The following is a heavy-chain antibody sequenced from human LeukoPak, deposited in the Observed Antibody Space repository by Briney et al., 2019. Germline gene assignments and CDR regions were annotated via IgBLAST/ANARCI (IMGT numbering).Heavy chain of an antibody. CDR2: TNSGGTST. CDR1: GFPFSDFS. J-gene: IGHJ4*02. CDR3: AKQSYARSLGE. Sequence: GGSLRLSCATSGFPFSDFSMSWVRQAPGKGLEWISITNSGGTSTYYAESVKGRFTISRDNSKNTLYLQMSSLRVEDTAVYYCAKQSYARSLGEGGPGTLVSVSS. D-gene: IGHD2-8*01. V-gene: IGHV3-23*01.